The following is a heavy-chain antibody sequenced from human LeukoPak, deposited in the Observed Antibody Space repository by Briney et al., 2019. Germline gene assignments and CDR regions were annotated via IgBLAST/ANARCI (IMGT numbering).Heavy chain of an antibody. CDR3: ARHSGYDSAFDFDH. V-gene: IGHV4-39*01. CDR1: GGSISSSSYY. CDR2: IYYSGST. J-gene: IGHJ4*02. Sequence: SETLSLTCTVSGGSISSSSYYWGWIRQPPGKGLEWIGSIYYSGSTYYNPSLKSRVTISVDTSKNQFSLKLSSVTAADTAVYYCARHSGYDSAFDFDHWGQGTLVTVSS. D-gene: IGHD5-12*01.